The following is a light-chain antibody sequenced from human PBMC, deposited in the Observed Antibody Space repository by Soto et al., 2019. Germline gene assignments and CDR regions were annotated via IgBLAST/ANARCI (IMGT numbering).Light chain of an antibody. J-gene: IGKJ3*01. CDR1: QAIGSY. CDR2: SAS. Sequence: AIQLTQSPSSLSASVGDTVTITCRASQAIGSYFAWYQQRPGTAPKLLIYSASTLHSGVPSRFSGSGSGTDFTLTISSLQPEDFATYYCFQDYNYPRTFGPGTKVDI. CDR3: FQDYNYPRT. V-gene: IGKV1-6*01.